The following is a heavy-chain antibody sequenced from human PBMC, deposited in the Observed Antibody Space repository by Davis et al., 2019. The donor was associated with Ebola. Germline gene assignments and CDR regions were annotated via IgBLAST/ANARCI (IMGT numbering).Heavy chain of an antibody. V-gene: IGHV3-7*01. D-gene: IGHD6-13*01. J-gene: IGHJ4*02. CDR2: IKQDGSEK. CDR3: ARGPSTGNSFSY. CDR1: GFSFSSYW. Sequence: EGSLRLSCAASGFSFSSYWMSWVRQAPGKGLEWVANIKQDGSEKYYVDSVEGRFTISRDNAKNSLYLQMNSLRAEDTAVYYCARGPSTGNSFSYWGQGTLVTVSS.